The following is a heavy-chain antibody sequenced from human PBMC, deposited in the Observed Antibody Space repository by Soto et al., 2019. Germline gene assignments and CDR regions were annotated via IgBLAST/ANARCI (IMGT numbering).Heavy chain of an antibody. CDR3: ARDSRAVFADAVDI. D-gene: IGHD6-19*01. V-gene: IGHV3-48*03. CDR2: ISSSGSTI. Sequence: GGALRLSCAASGFTFSSYEMNWVRQAPGKGLEWVSYISSSGSTIYYADSVKGRFTISRDNAKNSLYLQMNSLRAEDTAVYYCARDSRAVFADAVDIWGQGPRVTVSS. CDR1: GFTFSSYE. J-gene: IGHJ3*02.